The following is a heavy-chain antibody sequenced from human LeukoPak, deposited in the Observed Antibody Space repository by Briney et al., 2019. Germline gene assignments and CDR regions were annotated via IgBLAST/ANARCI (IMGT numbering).Heavy chain of an antibody. J-gene: IGHJ4*02. D-gene: IGHD1-1*01. CDR3: ARGERRGPLDY. CDR2: LSTDSTRE. V-gene: IGHV3-74*01. Sequence: PEGSLRLSCAASGFTFKSHWMHWVRQSPGKGLVWVSRLSTDSTRENYADSVKGRFTVSRDNAKNTLYLQLNSLRVDDTAVYYCARGERRGPLDYWGQGTLVTVSS. CDR1: GFTFKSHW.